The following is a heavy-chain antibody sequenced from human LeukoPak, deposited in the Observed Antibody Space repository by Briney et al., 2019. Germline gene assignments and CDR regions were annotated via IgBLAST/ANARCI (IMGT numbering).Heavy chain of an antibody. V-gene: IGHV3-23*01. CDR2: ISDSGYNT. Sequence: PGGSLRLSCAASGFTFSSSVMSWVRQSPGKGLEWVSSISDSGYNTYHADSVKGRFTISRDSSRNSMYLQMNSLRAEDTAVYYCAKGAGSAWMDVWGQGTTVIVSS. J-gene: IGHJ6*02. CDR3: AKGAGSAWMDV. CDR1: GFTFSSSV. D-gene: IGHD1-26*01.